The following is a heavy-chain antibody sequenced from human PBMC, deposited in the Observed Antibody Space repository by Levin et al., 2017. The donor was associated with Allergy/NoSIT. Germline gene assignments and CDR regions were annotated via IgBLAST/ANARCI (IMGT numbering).Heavy chain of an antibody. J-gene: IGHJ4*02. CDR1: GFTFSSYW. CDR2: INSDGSST. CDR3: ARGPPGNLYGDYPGYFDY. Sequence: TGGSLRLSCAASGFTFSSYWMHWVRQAPGKGLVWVSRINSDGSSTSYADSVKGRFTISRDNAKNTLYLQMNSLRAEDTAVYYCARGPPGNLYGDYPGYFDYWGQGTLVTVSS. V-gene: IGHV3-74*01. D-gene: IGHD4-17*01.